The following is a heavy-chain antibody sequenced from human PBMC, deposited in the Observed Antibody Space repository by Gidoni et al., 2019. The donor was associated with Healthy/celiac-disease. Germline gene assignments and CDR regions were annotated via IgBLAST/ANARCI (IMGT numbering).Heavy chain of an antibody. D-gene: IGHD6-13*01. J-gene: IGHJ6*02. CDR3: AKIAAAAGAYYYYGMDV. V-gene: IGHV5-10-1*03. CDR1: GYSFTSSW. CDR2: IDPSDSYT. Sequence: EVQLVQSGAEVKKPGESLWISCKGSGYSFTSSWISWVRQMPGKGLEWMGRIDPSDSYTNYSPSFQGHVTISADKSISTAYLQWSSLKASDTAMYYCAKIAAAAGAYYYYGMDVWGQGTTVTVSS.